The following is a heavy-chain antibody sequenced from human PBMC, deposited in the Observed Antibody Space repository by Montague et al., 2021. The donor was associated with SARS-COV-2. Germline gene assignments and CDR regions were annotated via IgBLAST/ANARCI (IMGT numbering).Heavy chain of an antibody. V-gene: IGHV2-70*01. CDR3: ARSLLWFGELNAFDI. D-gene: IGHD3-10*01. CDR2: IDWDDDK. J-gene: IGHJ3*02. Sequence: PPLVKPTQTLTLTCTFSGFSLSTSGMCVSWIRQPPGKALEWLALIDWDDDKYYSTPLKTRLTISKDTSKNQVVLTMTNMDPVDTATYYCARSLLWFGELNAFDIWGQGTMVTVSS. CDR1: GFSLSTSGMC.